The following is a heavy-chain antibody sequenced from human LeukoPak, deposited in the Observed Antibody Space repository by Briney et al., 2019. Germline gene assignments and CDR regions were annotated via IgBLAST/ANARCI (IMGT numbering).Heavy chain of an antibody. CDR1: GYTFTGYY. Sequence: ASVKVSCKASGYTFTGYYMHWVRQAPGQGLEWMGWINPNSGGTNYAQKFQGWVTMTRDTSISTAYMELSRLRSDDTAVYYCARDPQPLGYCSSTSCYVPWFDPWGQGTLVTVSS. V-gene: IGHV1-2*04. J-gene: IGHJ5*02. D-gene: IGHD2-2*01. CDR2: INPNSGGT. CDR3: ARDPQPLGYCSSTSCYVPWFDP.